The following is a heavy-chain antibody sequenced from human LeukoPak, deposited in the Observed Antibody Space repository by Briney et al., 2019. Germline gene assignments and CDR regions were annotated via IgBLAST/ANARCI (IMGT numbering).Heavy chain of an antibody. CDR1: GYTFTVYY. J-gene: IGHJ5*02. CDR3: ARARRVGPIGGWFDP. V-gene: IGHV1-2*06. D-gene: IGHD3-16*01. CDR2: INPNSGGT. Sequence: GASVTVSCKASGYTFTVYYMHWVRQAPGQGLEWMGRINPNSGGTNYAQKFQGRVTMTRDTSISTAYMELSRLRSDDTAVYYCARARRVGPIGGWFDPWGQGTLVTVSS.